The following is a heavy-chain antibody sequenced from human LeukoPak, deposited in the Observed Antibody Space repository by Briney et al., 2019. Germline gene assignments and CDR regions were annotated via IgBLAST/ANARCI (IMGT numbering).Heavy chain of an antibody. J-gene: IGHJ4*02. Sequence: GASVKVSCKASGYTFTGYYMHWVRQAHGQGPEWMGWINPNSGGTNYAQKFQGRVTMTRDTSISTAYMELSRLRSDDTAVYYCARRKPHSSGWYIFGYWGQGTLVTVSS. CDR3: ARRKPHSSGWYIFGY. CDR1: GYTFTGYY. D-gene: IGHD6-19*01. CDR2: INPNSGGT. V-gene: IGHV1-2*02.